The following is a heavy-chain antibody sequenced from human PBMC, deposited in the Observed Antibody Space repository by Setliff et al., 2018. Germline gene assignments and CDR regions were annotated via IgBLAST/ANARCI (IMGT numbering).Heavy chain of an antibody. CDR3: ARGRPLYSSPVDY. J-gene: IGHJ4*02. CDR2: LSWRGDNI. Sequence: GESLKISCLASGFTFDDCGMSWVRQAPGKGLEWVSGLSWRGDNIDYADSVKGRFTISRDNAKNSLYLQMTSLRAEDTALYYCARGRPLYSSPVDYWGQGTLVTVSS. V-gene: IGHV3-20*04. CDR1: GFTFDDCG. D-gene: IGHD6-13*01.